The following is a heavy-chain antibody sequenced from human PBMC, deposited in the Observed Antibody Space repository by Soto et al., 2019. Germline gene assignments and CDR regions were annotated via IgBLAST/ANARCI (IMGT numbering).Heavy chain of an antibody. Sequence: QVQLVQSGAEVKKPGSSVKVSCKASADTFNSYSLSWLRQAPGQRLEWMGGITPVFGTADYAQSFEDRLTITADDSASTVYMELSSLISDDTAVYYWARSLEGTTVTNWFDPWGQGALGTVAS. CDR2: ITPVFGTA. V-gene: IGHV1-69*01. CDR3: ARSLEGTTVTNWFDP. D-gene: IGHD4-17*01. J-gene: IGHJ5*02. CDR1: ADTFNSYS.